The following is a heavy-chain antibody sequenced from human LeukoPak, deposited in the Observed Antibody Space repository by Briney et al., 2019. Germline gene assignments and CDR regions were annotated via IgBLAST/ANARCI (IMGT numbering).Heavy chain of an antibody. CDR1: GYTFTSYD. Sequence: ASVKVSCKASGYTFTSYDINWVRQATGQGLEWMGIINPSGGSTSYAQKFQGRVTMTRDTSTSTVYMELSSLRSEDTAVYYCARSLTSSGWYPGDYWGQGTLVTVSS. J-gene: IGHJ4*02. V-gene: IGHV1-46*01. CDR2: INPSGGST. CDR3: ARSLTSSGWYPGDY. D-gene: IGHD6-19*01.